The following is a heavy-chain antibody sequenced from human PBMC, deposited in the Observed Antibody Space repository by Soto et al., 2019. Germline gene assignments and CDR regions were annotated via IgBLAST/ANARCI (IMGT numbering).Heavy chain of an antibody. CDR1: GYSFTSYW. V-gene: IGHV5-51*01. Sequence: LKISCKGSGYSFTSYWIGWVRQMPGKGLEWMGIIYPGDSDTRYSPSFQGQVTISADKSISTAYLQWSSLKASDTAMYYCARHAWGGDYVVSNYYYMDVWGKGTTVTVSS. CDR3: ARHAWGGDYVVSNYYYMDV. J-gene: IGHJ6*03. D-gene: IGHD4-17*01. CDR2: IYPGDSDT.